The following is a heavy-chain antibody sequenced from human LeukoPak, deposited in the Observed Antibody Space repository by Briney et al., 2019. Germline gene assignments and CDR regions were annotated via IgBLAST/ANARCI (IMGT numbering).Heavy chain of an antibody. V-gene: IGHV3-15*01. CDR3: STGGLSMIATLDY. J-gene: IGHJ4*02. D-gene: IGHD3-22*01. Sequence: GRSLRLSCAASGFTFSNVWMSWVRQPPGNGPEWVGRIKSKGDGGTIDYAAPVKGRFTISRDDSENTLYLQMNSLKTEDTAVYYCSTGGLSMIATLDYWGQGTLVTVSS. CDR2: IKSKGDGGTI. CDR1: GFTFSNVW.